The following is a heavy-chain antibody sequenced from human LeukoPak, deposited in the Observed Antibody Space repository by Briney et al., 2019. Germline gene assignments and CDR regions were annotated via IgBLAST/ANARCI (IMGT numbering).Heavy chain of an antibody. J-gene: IGHJ5*02. CDR3: ARDSTFGWELLGCFDL. CDR2: IWYDGSKT. V-gene: IGHV3-33*01. D-gene: IGHD1-26*01. CDR1: GFTFSNYG. Sequence: PGGSLRLSCAASGFTFSNYGMHWVRQAPGGGGEGGAVIWYDGSKTYYTDSVKGRFTISRDNSKNTLYLQMNSLRVEETAVYYCARDSTFGWELLGCFDLWGQGTLVTVSS.